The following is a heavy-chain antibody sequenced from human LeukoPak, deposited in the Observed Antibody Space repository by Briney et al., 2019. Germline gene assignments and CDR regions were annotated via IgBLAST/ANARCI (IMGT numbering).Heavy chain of an antibody. V-gene: IGHV1-8*01. Sequence: ASVKVSCKASGFPFTRYDINWVRQTSAQGLEWMGWMNPNTGNTGYAQKFQGRVTMTRDTSTSTAYMELRDLRSEDTAVYYCARDSDFGCSGSSCYSWVYWGQGTLVTVSS. CDR2: MNPNTGNT. CDR3: ARDSDFGCSGSSCYSWVY. CDR1: GFPFTRYD. J-gene: IGHJ4*02. D-gene: IGHD2-15*01.